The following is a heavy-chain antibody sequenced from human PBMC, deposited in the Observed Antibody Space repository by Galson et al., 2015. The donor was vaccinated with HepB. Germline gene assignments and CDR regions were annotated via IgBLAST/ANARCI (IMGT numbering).Heavy chain of an antibody. Sequence: SETLSLTCSVSGGSVSSGSYYWNWIRQPPGKGLEWIGYIYYSGITNYNPSLKSRVTISLDTSINQFSLKLSSLTAADTAVYYCTTGGVWGQGTTVTVSS. CDR2: IYYSGIT. CDR3: TTGGV. J-gene: IGHJ6*02. D-gene: IGHD3-16*01. CDR1: GGSVSSGSYY. V-gene: IGHV4-61*01.